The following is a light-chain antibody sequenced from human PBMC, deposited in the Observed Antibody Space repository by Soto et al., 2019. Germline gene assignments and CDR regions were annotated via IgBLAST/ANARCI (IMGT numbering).Light chain of an antibody. V-gene: IGKV3-20*01. Sequence: EIVLTQSPGTLSLPRGDRATVSCRASQSVPSNYLAWYQHKPGQAPRLLISDASNRATGVPARFSGSGSGTDFTLTVSRLEPEDFAVYYCQQYGRSVGFGQGTKVDIK. CDR2: DAS. CDR1: QSVPSNY. J-gene: IGKJ1*01. CDR3: QQYGRSVG.